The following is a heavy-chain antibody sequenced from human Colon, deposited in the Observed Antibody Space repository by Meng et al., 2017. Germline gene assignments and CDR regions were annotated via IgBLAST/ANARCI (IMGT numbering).Heavy chain of an antibody. CDR2: IIPIFGTA. CDR3: ARENSGYDSGGYYFDY. Sequence: SVKVSCKASGGTFGSYAISWVRQAPGQGLEWMGGIIPIFGTANYAQKFQGRVTITADESTSTAYMELSSLRSEDTAVYYCARENSGYDSGGYYFDYWGQGTLVTVSS. V-gene: IGHV1-69*13. CDR1: GGTFGSYA. D-gene: IGHD5-12*01. J-gene: IGHJ4*02.